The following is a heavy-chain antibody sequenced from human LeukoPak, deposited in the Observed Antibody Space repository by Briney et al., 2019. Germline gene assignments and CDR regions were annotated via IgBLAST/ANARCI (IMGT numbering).Heavy chain of an antibody. J-gene: IGHJ6*02. D-gene: IGHD2-2*01. CDR2: IIPILGIA. CDR1: GGTFSSYA. V-gene: IGHV1-69*04. Sequence: SVKVSCKASGGTFSSYAISWVRQAPGQGLEWMGRIIPILGIANYAQKFQGRVTITADKSTSTAYMELSRLRSDDTAVYYCARDLTTTLDGYCSSTSCSLSMDVWGQGTTVTVSS. CDR3: ARDLTTTLDGYCSSTSCSLSMDV.